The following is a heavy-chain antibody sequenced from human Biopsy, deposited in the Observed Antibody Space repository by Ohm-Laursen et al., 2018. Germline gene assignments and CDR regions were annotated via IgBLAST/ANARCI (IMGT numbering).Heavy chain of an antibody. V-gene: IGHV3-23*01. CDR3: ARDLYDFCGGCPFDP. CDR1: RFTFSSDA. Sequence: SLRLSCAAPRFTFSSDAMSWVRQAPGKGLECVSIINGGGGSTWYSDPVKGRFTISRDNSKNTLYLQMNSLRAEDTATYYCARDLYDFCGGCPFDPWGQGTLVTVSP. CDR2: INGGGGST. D-gene: IGHD3-3*01. J-gene: IGHJ5*02.